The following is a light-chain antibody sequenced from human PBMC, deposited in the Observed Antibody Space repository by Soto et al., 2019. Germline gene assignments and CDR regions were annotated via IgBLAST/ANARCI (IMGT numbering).Light chain of an antibody. CDR1: QSISSY. Sequence: DIPMTQSPSSLSASVGYRVTITCRASQSISSYLNWYQQKPGKAPKLLIYAASSLESGVPSRFSGSGSGTDFTLTISSLQHEDFATYYCQQSYSTQFTFGPGTNVDIK. CDR3: QQSYSTQFT. V-gene: IGKV1-39*01. CDR2: AAS. J-gene: IGKJ3*01.